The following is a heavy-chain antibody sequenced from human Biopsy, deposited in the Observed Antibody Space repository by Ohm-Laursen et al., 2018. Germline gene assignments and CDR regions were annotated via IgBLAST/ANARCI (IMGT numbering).Heavy chain of an antibody. V-gene: IGHV4-59*11. D-gene: IGHD4-23*01. CDR1: GGSFTSHY. J-gene: IGHJ1*01. Sequence: TLSLTCTVSGGSFTSHYWTWIRQPPGKGLEWIGHISHTGYTSYKSSLKSRVTISLDTSRKHFSLRLTSLAAADTAVYYCARGSNEYGGPYFPHWGQGTLVTVSS. CDR2: ISHTGYT. CDR3: ARGSNEYGGPYFPH.